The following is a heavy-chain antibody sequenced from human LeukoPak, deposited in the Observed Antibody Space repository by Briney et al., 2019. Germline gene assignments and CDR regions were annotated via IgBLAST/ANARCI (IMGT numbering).Heavy chain of an antibody. V-gene: IGHV4-30-2*01. CDR3: ARVLHRAFDI. Sequence: PSQTLSLTCNVSGGSISSGGYYWSWIRQPPGKGLEWIGYNYQSEITYYNPSLKSRATISVDRSKNQLSLKLTSVTAADTAVYYCARVLHRAFDIWGQGTMVTVSS. J-gene: IGHJ3*02. CDR1: GGSISSGGYY. CDR2: NYQSEIT.